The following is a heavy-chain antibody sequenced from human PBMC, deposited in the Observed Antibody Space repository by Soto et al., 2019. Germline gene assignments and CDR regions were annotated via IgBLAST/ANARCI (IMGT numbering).Heavy chain of an antibody. CDR2: INHSGST. Sequence: SETLSLTCAVYGGSFSGYYWSWIRQPPGKGLEWIGEINHSGSTNYNPSLKSRVTISVDTSKNELSLKLVSVTAADTAMYYCACYARDYWGQGTLVTVSS. CDR1: GGSFSGYY. J-gene: IGHJ4*02. V-gene: IGHV4-34*01. CDR3: ACYARDY. D-gene: IGHD2-15*01.